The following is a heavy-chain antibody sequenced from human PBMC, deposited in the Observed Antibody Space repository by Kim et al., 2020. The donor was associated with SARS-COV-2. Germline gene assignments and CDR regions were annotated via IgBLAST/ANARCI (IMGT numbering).Heavy chain of an antibody. CDR1: GGSFSGYY. CDR3: ARGPRVLGWRRNLNCCFDY. V-gene: IGHV4-34*01. Sequence: SETLSLTCAVYGGSFSGYYWSWIRQPPGKGLEWIGEINHSGSTNYNPSLKSRVTISVDTSKNQFSLKLSSVTAADTAVYYCARGPRVLGWRRNLNCCFDYWGQGTLVTVSS. J-gene: IGHJ4*02. CDR2: INHSGST. D-gene: IGHD2-21*02.